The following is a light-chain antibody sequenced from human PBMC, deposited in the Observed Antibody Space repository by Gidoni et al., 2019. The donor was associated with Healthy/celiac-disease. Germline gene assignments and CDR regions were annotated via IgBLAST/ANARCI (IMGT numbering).Light chain of an antibody. CDR3: QSADSSGTYWV. CDR1: ALPKQY. Sequence: SYELTQPPTVSVSPGQTARITCCGDALPKQYAYWYQQKPGQAPVLVIYKDSERPSGFPERFSGSSSMTTVTLTISGVKAEDDADYYCQSADSSGTYWVFGGGTKLTVL. J-gene: IGLJ3*02. CDR2: KDS. V-gene: IGLV3-25*03.